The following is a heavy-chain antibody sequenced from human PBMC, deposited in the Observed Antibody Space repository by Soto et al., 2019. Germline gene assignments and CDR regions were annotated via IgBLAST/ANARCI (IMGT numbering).Heavy chain of an antibody. V-gene: IGHV4-59*01. Sequence: SETLSLTCTVSGGSISSYYWSWIRQPPGKGLEWIGYIYYSGSTNYNPSLKSRVTISVDTSKNQFSLKLSSVTAADTAVYYCARVQVTTYYYYYYYMDVWGKGTTVTVSS. CDR2: IYYSGST. D-gene: IGHD4-4*01. J-gene: IGHJ6*03. CDR1: GGSISSYY. CDR3: ARVQVTTYYYYYYYMDV.